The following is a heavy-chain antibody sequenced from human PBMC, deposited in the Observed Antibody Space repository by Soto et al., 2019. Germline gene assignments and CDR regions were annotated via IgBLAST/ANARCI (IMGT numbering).Heavy chain of an antibody. Sequence: GESLKIXCAASGCTFSNYDMHWVRQATGKGLEWVSAIGTAGDTFYPGSVKGRFTISRENAKNSLYLQMNSLRAGDTAVYYCARVPKGQLWTFDYWGQGPLVTVSS. J-gene: IGHJ4*02. CDR1: GCTFSNYD. V-gene: IGHV3-13*01. CDR2: IGTAGDT. D-gene: IGHD5-18*01. CDR3: ARVPKGQLWTFDY.